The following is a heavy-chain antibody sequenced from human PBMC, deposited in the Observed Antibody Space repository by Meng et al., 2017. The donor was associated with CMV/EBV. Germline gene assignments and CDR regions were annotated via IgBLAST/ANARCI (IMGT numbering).Heavy chain of an antibody. D-gene: IGHD6-13*01. CDR2: ISSSGSTI. Sequence: GESLKISCAASGFTFSDYYMSWIRQAPGKGLEWVSYISSSGSTIYYADSVKGRFTISRDNAKNSLYLQMNSLRAEDTAVYYCARIPKGSSWNYFDYWGQGTLVTVSS. CDR3: ARIPKGSSWNYFDY. J-gene: IGHJ4*02. CDR1: GFTFSDYY. V-gene: IGHV3-11*04.